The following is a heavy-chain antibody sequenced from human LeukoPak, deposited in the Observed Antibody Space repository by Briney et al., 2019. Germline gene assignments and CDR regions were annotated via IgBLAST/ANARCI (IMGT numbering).Heavy chain of an antibody. D-gene: IGHD3-10*01. CDR1: GFTVSSNY. CDR2: IYSGGST. V-gene: IGHV3-66*01. CDR3: ASNYYGSGSYYFWAYYYGMDV. J-gene: IGHJ6*02. Sequence: GGSLRPSCAASGFTVSSNYMSWVRQAPGKGLEWVSVIYSGGSTYYADSVKGRFTISRDNSKNTLYLQMNSLRAEDTAVYYCASNYYGSGSYYFWAYYYGMDVWGLGTTVTVSS.